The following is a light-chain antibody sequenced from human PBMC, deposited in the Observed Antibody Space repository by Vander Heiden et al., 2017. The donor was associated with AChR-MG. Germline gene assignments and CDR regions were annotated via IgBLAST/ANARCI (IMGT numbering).Light chain of an antibody. V-gene: IGLV2-14*03. J-gene: IGLJ1*01. CDR1: SSDVCGYHS. CDR2: DVS. Sequence: QSDLTQPVSVSGSPGQSITISCPGTSSDVCGYHSVSWYQQHPGKAPKRMIDDVSNRPSGVSIRFSGAKSGNTASLTISGLQAEEEADYYCSSYTTSSTRIFGTGTKLTVL. CDR3: SSYTTSSTRI.